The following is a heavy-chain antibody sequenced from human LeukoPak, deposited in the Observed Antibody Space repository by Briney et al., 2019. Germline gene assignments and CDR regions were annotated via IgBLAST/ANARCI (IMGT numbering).Heavy chain of an antibody. CDR3: ARHVVVPAPILDP. Sequence: KASETLSLTCTVSRGFISGYYWSWIRQPPGKGLEWIGNIYNSWSANYNPSLKSRVTISVDTSKNQFSLKLTSVTAADTAVYYCARHVVVPAPILDPRRQASLVTDSS. CDR2: IYNSWSA. CDR1: RGFISGYY. D-gene: IGHD2-2*02. V-gene: IGHV4-59*08. J-gene: IGHJ5*02.